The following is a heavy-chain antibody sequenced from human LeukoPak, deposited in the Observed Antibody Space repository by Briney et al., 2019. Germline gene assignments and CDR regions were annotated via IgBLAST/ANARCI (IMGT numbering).Heavy chain of an antibody. J-gene: IGHJ4*02. D-gene: IGHD6-13*01. CDR3: AKSIAAAEAYFDY. Sequence: PGGSLRLSCAASGFTFSSYAMSWVRQAPGKGLEWVSAISGSGGSTYYADSVKGRFTISRDNYKNTLYLQMNSMRAEDTAVYYCAKSIAAAEAYFDYWGQGNLVTVSS. CDR2: ISGSGGST. CDR1: GFTFSSYA. V-gene: IGHV3-23*01.